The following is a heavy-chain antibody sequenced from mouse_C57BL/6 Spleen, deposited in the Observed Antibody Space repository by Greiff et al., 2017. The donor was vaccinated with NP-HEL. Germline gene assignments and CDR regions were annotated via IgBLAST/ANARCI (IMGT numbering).Heavy chain of an antibody. CDR3: ARHEESYGSSPYWYFDV. Sequence: VKLQQSGAELVKPGASVKLSCKASGYTFTEYTIHWVKQRSGQGLEWIGWFYPGSGSIKYNEKFKDKATLTADKSSSTVYMELSRLTSEDSAVYFCARHEESYGSSPYWYFDVWGTGTTVTVSS. CDR2: FYPGSGSI. CDR1: GYTFTEYT. V-gene: IGHV1-62-2*01. D-gene: IGHD1-1*01. J-gene: IGHJ1*03.